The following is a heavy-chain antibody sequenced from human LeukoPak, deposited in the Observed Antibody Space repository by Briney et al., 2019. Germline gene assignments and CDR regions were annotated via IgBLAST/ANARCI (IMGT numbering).Heavy chain of an antibody. CDR3: ARGVGRGSSADWFDP. CDR1: GDSISSSNW. J-gene: IGHJ5*02. CDR2: IYPSGST. D-gene: IGHD3-10*01. Sequence: PSGTLSLTCAVSGDSISSSNWWSWVRQPPRKGLEWVGEIYPSGSTNYNPSLKSRVTITLDKSNNHFSLKMTSVTAADTAVYYCARGVGRGSSADWFDPWGQGTLVTVSS. V-gene: IGHV4-4*02.